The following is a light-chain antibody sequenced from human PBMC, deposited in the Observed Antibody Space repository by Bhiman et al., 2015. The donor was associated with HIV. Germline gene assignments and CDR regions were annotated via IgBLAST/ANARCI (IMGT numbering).Light chain of an antibody. J-gene: IGLJ3*02. CDR3: CAYTGTSAPWV. Sequence: QSALTQPASVSGSPGQSITISCSGTSSDVGSYNLVSWYQQHPGKVPKLMIYEVTKRPSGVSDRFSASKSGNTASLTISGLLAEDEADYYCCAYTGTSAPWVFGGRDQADRP. CDR2: EVT. CDR1: SSDVGSYNL. V-gene: IGLV2-23*02.